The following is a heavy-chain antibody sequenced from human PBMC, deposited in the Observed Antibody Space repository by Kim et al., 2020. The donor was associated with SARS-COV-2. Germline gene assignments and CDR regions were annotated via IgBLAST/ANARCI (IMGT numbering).Heavy chain of an antibody. V-gene: IGHV1-3*01. Sequence: ASVKVSCKASGYTFTTYAFQWVRQAPGQGLEWMGWINAGNGNTRYSQKFQGRVSINTDTSANTAYREVSSLRHEDTAVYYCARAAVGITGATVYFDYWGQGTLVTVSS. CDR3: ARAAVGITGATVYFDY. D-gene: IGHD1-20*01. CDR1: GYTFTTYA. J-gene: IGHJ4*02. CDR2: INAGNGNT.